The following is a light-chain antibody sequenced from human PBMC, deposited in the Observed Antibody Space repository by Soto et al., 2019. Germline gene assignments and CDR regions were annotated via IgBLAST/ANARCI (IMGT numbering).Light chain of an antibody. CDR1: QSVSSSF. CDR3: QQYGSSPLT. Sequence: EIVLTQSPGTLSLSPGERATLSCRASQSVSSSFLAWYQQKPGQAPRLLIYGASSRATGIPDRFSGSGSGTDFTLTIIRVEPEDVAVYYCQQYGSSPLTFGGGTKVEIK. V-gene: IGKV3-20*01. CDR2: GAS. J-gene: IGKJ4*01.